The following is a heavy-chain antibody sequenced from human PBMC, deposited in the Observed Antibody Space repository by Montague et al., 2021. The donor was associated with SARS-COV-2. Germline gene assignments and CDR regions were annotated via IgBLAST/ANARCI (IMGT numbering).Heavy chain of an antibody. CDR2: VNYGGNN. V-gene: IGHV4-39*01. D-gene: IGHD2-21*01. J-gene: IGHJ4*02. Sequence: SETRSLTCAVSDDSIRRSTYYWGWIRQPPGKGLEWVGSVNYGGNNYYNPSLKSRVTMSVDTSKKQFSLKLNSVTAADTAVYYCARHPTAYADSFDYWGQGMLVTVSS. CDR1: DDSIRRSTYY. CDR3: ARHPTAYADSFDY.